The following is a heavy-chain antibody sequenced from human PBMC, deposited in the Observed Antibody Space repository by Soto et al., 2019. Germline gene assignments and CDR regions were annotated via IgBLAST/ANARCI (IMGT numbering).Heavy chain of an antibody. Sequence: GSLRLSCAASGFTFSSYSMNWVRQAPGKGLEWVSYISSSSSSIYYADSVKGRFTISRDNAKNSLYLQMNSLRDEDTAVYYCARDYEYWSGYYKGFDYWGQGTLVTVSS. CDR3: ARDYEYWSGYYKGFDY. V-gene: IGHV3-48*02. J-gene: IGHJ4*02. CDR1: GFTFSSYS. D-gene: IGHD3-3*01. CDR2: ISSSSSSI.